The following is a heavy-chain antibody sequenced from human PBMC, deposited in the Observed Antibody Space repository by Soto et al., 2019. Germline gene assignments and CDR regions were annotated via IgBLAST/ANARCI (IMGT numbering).Heavy chain of an antibody. D-gene: IGHD3-22*01. CDR1: GYSFAGYW. Sequence: VKISCKGSGYSFAGYWITWVRQKPGKGLEWMGRIDPSDSQTYYSPSFRGHVTISVTKSITTVFLQWSSLRASDTAMYYCARQIYDSDTGPNFQYYFDSWGQGTPVTVSS. J-gene: IGHJ4*02. CDR3: ARQIYDSDTGPNFQYYFDS. CDR2: IDPSDSQT. V-gene: IGHV5-10-1*01.